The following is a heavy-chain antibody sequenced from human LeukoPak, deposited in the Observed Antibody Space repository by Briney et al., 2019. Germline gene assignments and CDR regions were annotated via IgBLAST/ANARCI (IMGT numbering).Heavy chain of an antibody. V-gene: IGHV1-46*03. Sequence: ASVKVSCVASGYTFTSYYMHWVRQAPGQGLEWMGIINPSGGSTSYAQKFQVRVTMTRDTSTSTVYMELSSLRSEDTAVYYCARGVAAAGSLDYWGQGTLVTVSS. D-gene: IGHD6-13*01. CDR2: INPSGGST. J-gene: IGHJ4*02. CDR3: ARGVAAAGSLDY. CDR1: GYTFTSYY.